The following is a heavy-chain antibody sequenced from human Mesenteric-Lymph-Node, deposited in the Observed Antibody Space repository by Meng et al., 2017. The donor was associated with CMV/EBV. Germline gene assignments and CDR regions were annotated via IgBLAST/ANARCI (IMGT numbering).Heavy chain of an antibody. J-gene: IGHJ6*02. V-gene: IGHV1-46*01. Sequence: ASVKVSCKAFGYTFTDYFIHWVRQAPGQGLEWVGIIHPSPGSTIYAQKFQGRVTMTRDTSTGTVYMDLSSLRSEDTAVYCCAREPPTVTTTITSIYGLDVWGQGTTVTVSS. CDR3: AREPPTVTTTITSIYGLDV. CDR2: IHPSPGST. D-gene: IGHD4-11*01. CDR1: GYTFTDYF.